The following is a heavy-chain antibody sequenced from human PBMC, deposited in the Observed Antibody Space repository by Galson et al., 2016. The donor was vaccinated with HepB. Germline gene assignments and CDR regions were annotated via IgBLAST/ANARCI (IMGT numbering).Heavy chain of an antibody. CDR3: ARHLDEHDILTYFDY. D-gene: IGHD3-9*01. CDR2: IYDSGST. CDR1: SDSISSSLYS. Sequence: SETLSLTCTVSSDSISSSLYSCAWIRQPPGKGLEWIGTIYDSGSTYYNPSLKSRVTISVDTSKNQFSLRLRSVTAADTAVYYCARHLDEHDILTYFDYWGQGTLVTVSS. V-gene: IGHV4-39*01. J-gene: IGHJ4*02.